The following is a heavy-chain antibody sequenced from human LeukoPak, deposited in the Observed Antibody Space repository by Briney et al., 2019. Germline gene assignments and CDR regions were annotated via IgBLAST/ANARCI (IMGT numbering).Heavy chain of an antibody. J-gene: IGHJ4*02. V-gene: IGHV3-23*01. Sequence: GGSLRLSCAASGFTFSSYGMSWVRQAPGKGLEWVSAISGSGGSTYYADSVKGRFTISRDNSKNTLYLQMNSLRAEDTAVYYCAKDREGYSSSWSSYYFDYWGQGTLVTVSS. D-gene: IGHD6-13*01. CDR2: ISGSGGST. CDR1: GFTFSSYG. CDR3: AKDREGYSSSWSSYYFDY.